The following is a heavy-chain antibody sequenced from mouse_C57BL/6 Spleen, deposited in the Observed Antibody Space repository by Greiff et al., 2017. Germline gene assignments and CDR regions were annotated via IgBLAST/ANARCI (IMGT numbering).Heavy chain of an antibody. J-gene: IGHJ4*01. Sequence: DVKLVESEGGLVQPGSSMKLSCTASGFTFSDYYMAWVRQVPEKGLEWVANINYDGSSTYYLDSLKSRFIISRDNAKNILYLQMSSLKSEDTATYYCARAGWDGAMDYWGQGTSVTVSS. CDR1: GFTFSDYY. D-gene: IGHD4-1*01. V-gene: IGHV5-16*01. CDR2: INYDGSST. CDR3: ARAGWDGAMDY.